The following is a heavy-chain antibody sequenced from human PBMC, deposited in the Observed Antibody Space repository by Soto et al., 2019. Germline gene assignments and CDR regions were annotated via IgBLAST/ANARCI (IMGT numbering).Heavy chain of an antibody. CDR3: AVSEVVKHAFDI. Sequence: QVQLVQSGAEVKKPGASVTVSCKASGYTFTSYGISWVRQAPGQGLEWMGWISAYNGNTNYAQKLQGRVTMTTDTSTSTAYMELRRLRSDDTDVYYCAVSEVVKHAFDIWGQGTMVTVSS. V-gene: IGHV1-18*01. CDR1: GYTFTSYG. D-gene: IGHD3-22*01. CDR2: ISAYNGNT. J-gene: IGHJ3*02.